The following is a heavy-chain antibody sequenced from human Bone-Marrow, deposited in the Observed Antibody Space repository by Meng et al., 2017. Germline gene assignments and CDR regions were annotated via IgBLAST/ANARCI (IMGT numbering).Heavy chain of an antibody. J-gene: IGHJ4*02. CDR3: AASPGWWRIDS. Sequence: QVQLQGSGPGLVKPSGTLSLTCGVSGASVSSGYWWTWVRQPPGKGLEWIGEFHHSGTTNYNPSLRSRVTISVDTSKNQFSLRLTSVTAADTAVYYCAASPGWWRIDSWGQGTLVTVSS. D-gene: IGHD6-19*01. CDR1: GASVSSGYW. V-gene: IGHV4-4*02. CDR2: FHHSGTT.